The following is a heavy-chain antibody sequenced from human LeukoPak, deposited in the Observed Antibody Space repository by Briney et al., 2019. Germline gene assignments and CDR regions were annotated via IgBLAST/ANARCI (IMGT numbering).Heavy chain of an antibody. CDR1: GFTFSSYA. CDR2: ISGSGGST. Sequence: GGSLRLSCAASGFTFSSYAMSWVRQAPGSRLEWVSAISGSGGSTYYADSVKGRFTISRDNSKNTLYLQMNSLRAEDTAVYYCAKLHRPSRIVVVAADFDYWGQGTLVTVSS. J-gene: IGHJ4*02. D-gene: IGHD2-15*01. V-gene: IGHV3-23*01. CDR3: AKLHRPSRIVVVAADFDY.